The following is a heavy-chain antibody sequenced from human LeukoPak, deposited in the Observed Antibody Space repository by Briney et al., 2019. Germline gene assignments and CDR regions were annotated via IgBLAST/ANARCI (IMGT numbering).Heavy chain of an antibody. D-gene: IGHD2-21*01. J-gene: IGHJ4*02. CDR2: ISYDGSNK. CDR3: AKKGIPLD. CDR1: GFTVSSDY. Sequence: GGSLRLSCAASGFTVSSDYVSWVRQAPGKGLEWVAVISYDGSNKYYADSVKGRFTISRDNSKNTLYLQMNSLRAEDTAVYYCAKKGIPLDWGQGTLVTVSS. V-gene: IGHV3-30*18.